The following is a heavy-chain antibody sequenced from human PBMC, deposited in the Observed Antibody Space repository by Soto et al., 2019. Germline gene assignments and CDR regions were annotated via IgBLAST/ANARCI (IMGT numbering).Heavy chain of an antibody. J-gene: IGHJ4*02. Sequence: ASVKVSCKASGYTFTSYGISWVRQAPGQGLEWMGWISAYNGNTNYAQKFQERLTISRDMSTNTAYMELSSLRSEDTAVYYCAAVPYYYDTSGTYFDYWGQGTLVTVSS. CDR3: AAVPYYYDTSGTYFDY. CDR2: ISAYNGNT. CDR1: GYTFTSYG. D-gene: IGHD3-22*01. V-gene: IGHV1-18*01.